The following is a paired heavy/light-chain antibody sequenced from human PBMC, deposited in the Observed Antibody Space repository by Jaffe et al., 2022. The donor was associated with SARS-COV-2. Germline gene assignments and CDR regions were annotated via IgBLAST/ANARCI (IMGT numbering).Light chain of an antibody. J-gene: IGLJ2*01. CDR2: QDT. CDR3: QAWDSSTGQV. V-gene: IGLV3-1*01. Sequence: SYELTQPPSVSVSPGQAASITCSGDSLGDKYVSWYHQKPGQSPVLLIFQDTKRPSGIPERFSGSNSGNTATLTISGTQPMDEADYYCQAWDSSTGQVFGGGTKLTVL. CDR1: SLGDKY.
Heavy chain of an antibody. CDR1: GYTFTNYE. V-gene: IGHV1-8*01. CDR2: MNPNSGNT. CDR3: ARGQEGRVHNWFDP. J-gene: IGHJ5*02. D-gene: IGHD3-10*01. Sequence: QVQLVQSGAEVRKPGASVKVSCKASGYTFTNYEIHWVRQATGQGLEWMGWMNPNSGNTDYAQIFQGRVTMTRNTSISTAYMELSSLIFDDTAVYYCARGQEGRVHNWFDPWGQGTLVTVSS.